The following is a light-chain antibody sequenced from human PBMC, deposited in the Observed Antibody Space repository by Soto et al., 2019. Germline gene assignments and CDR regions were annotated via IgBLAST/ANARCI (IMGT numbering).Light chain of an antibody. CDR1: QSLGSTF. CDR2: GAS. Sequence: EILVTQSPGTLSLSPGDRATLSCRASQSLGSTFLAWYQQKSGQSPRLLIYGASDRATDIPDRFSGSGSGADFTLTISRLEPEDFAVYFCHQYGTLPLSFGGGTKVEIK. CDR3: HQYGTLPLS. V-gene: IGKV3-20*01. J-gene: IGKJ4*01.